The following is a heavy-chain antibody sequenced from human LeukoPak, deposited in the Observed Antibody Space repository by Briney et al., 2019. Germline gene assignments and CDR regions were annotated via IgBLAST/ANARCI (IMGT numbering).Heavy chain of an antibody. CDR3: ARAGGSRDFWSGYYSGYYYYMDV. D-gene: IGHD3-3*01. J-gene: IGHJ6*03. Sequence: SETLSPTCTVSGGSISSYYWSWIRQPPGKGLEWIGYIYYSGSTNYNPSLKSRVTISVDTSKNQFSLKLSSVTAADTTVYYCARAGGSRDFWSGYYSGYYYYMDVWGKGTTVTVSS. V-gene: IGHV4-59*01. CDR1: GGSISSYY. CDR2: IYYSGST.